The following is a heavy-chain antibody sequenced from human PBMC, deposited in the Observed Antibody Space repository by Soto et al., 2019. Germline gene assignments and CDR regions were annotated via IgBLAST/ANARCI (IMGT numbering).Heavy chain of an antibody. CDR1: GFTFSSYS. J-gene: IGHJ4*02. CDR2: ISSSSSYI. CDR3: ARESSAMAFDY. V-gene: IGHV3-21*01. D-gene: IGHD5-18*01. Sequence: EVQLVESGGGLVKPGGSQRLSCAASGFTFSSYSMNWVRQAPGKGLEWVSSISSSSSYIYYADSVKGRFTISRDNAKNSLYLQMNSLRAEDTAVYYCARESSAMAFDYWGQGTLVTVSS.